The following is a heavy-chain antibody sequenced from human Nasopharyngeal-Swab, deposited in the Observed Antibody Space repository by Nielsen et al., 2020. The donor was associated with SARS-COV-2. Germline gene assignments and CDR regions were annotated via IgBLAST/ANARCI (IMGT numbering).Heavy chain of an antibody. CDR2: VSGSGGST. J-gene: IGHJ4*02. CDR3: AKDLLGSGNY. V-gene: IGHV3-23*01. Sequence: GESLKIPCAASGFTFSSYAMSWVRQAPGKGLEWVSAVSGSGGSTYYADSVKSRFTISRDNSKNTLYLQMNSLRAEDTAVYYCAKDLLGSGNYWGQGTLVTVSS. D-gene: IGHD1-26*01. CDR1: GFTFSSYA.